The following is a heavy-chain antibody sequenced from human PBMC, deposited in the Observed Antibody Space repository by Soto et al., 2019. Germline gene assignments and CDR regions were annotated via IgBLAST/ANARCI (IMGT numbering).Heavy chain of an antibody. V-gene: IGHV1-18*04. Sequence: ASVKVSCKASGYTFTSYGISWVRQAPGQGLEWMGWISAYNGNTNYAQKLQGRVTMTTDTSTSTAYMELRSLRSEDTAVYYCARVSRYDFSFWFDPWGQGTLVTVSS. D-gene: IGHD3-3*01. CDR2: ISAYNGNT. CDR1: GYTFTSYG. J-gene: IGHJ5*02. CDR3: ARVSRYDFSFWFDP.